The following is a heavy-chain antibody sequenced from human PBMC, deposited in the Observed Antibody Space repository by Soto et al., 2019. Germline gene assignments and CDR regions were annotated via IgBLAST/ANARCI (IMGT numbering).Heavy chain of an antibody. Sequence: GGSLRLSCAASGFTFSSYAMSWVRQAPGKGLEWVSAISGSGGSTYYADSVKGRFTISRHNSKNTLYLQMNSLRAEDTAVYYCARDTGYTVTRGYFDLWGRGTLVTVSS. J-gene: IGHJ2*01. CDR2: ISGSGGST. D-gene: IGHD4-17*01. CDR3: ARDTGYTVTRGYFDL. CDR1: GFTFSSYA. V-gene: IGHV3-23*01.